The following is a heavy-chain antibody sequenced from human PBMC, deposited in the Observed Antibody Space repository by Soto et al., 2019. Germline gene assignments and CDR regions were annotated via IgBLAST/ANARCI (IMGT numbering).Heavy chain of an antibody. V-gene: IGHV3-48*01. CDR1: GFTFTSYS. J-gene: IGHJ3*02. Sequence: EVQLVESGGGLVQPGGSLRLSCAASGFTFTSYSMHWVRQAPGKGLEWVSYIRGTTHYADSVQGRFTICRDNARSSLYLQMNSLRADDTAVYYCARDDSFAFDIWGQGTMVTVSS. D-gene: IGHD2-21*01. CDR3: ARDDSFAFDI. CDR2: IRGTT.